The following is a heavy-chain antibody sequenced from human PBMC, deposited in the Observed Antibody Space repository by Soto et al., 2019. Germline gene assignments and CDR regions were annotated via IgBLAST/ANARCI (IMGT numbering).Heavy chain of an antibody. CDR1: GYTFTSYY. CDR2: INPSGGST. V-gene: IGHV1-46*03. Sequence: ASVKVSCKASGYTFTSYYMHWVRQAPGQGLEWMGIINPSGGSTSYAQKFQGRVTMTRDTSTSTVYMELSSLRSEDTAVYYCARGFYYYDILTGDLNTKRYYYYSYYMDVWGKGTTVTVSS. J-gene: IGHJ6*03. D-gene: IGHD3-9*01. CDR3: ARGFYYYDILTGDLNTKRYYYYSYYMDV.